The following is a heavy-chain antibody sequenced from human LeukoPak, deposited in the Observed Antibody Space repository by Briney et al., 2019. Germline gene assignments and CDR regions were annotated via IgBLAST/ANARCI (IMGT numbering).Heavy chain of an antibody. V-gene: IGHV4-39*02. J-gene: IGHJ4*02. CDR3: ARDDQQLVLGY. CDR1: GGSISSSGYY. CDR2: IYYSGST. Sequence: PSETLSLTCTVSGGSISSSGYYWGWIRQPPGKGLEWIASIYYSGSTYYNPSLKSRVTISVDTSKNQLSLKLSSLTAADTAVYYCARDDQQLVLGYWGQGTLVTVSS. D-gene: IGHD6-13*01.